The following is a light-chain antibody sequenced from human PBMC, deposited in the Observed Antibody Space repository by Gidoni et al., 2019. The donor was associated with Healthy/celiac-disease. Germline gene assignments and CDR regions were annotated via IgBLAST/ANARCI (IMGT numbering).Light chain of an antibody. CDR1: QSVSSSY. CDR2: GAS. V-gene: IGKV3-20*01. Sequence: EIVLTQSPGTLSLSPGEIATLSCRASQSVSSSYLAWYQQKPGQAPRLRIYGASSRATGIPDRFSGRGSGTDFTLTISRLEPEDFAVYYCQQYGSSPQTFGQGTKVEIK. CDR3: QQYGSSPQT. J-gene: IGKJ1*01.